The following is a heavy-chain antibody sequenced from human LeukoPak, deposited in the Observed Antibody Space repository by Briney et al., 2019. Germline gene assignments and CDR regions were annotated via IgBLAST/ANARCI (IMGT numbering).Heavy chain of an antibody. V-gene: IGHV1-69*05. D-gene: IGHD6-6*01. CDR2: IIPIFGTA. CDR1: GGTFSSYA. J-gene: IGHJ6*03. Sequence: SVKVSCKASGGTFSSYAVSWVRQAPGQGLEWMGGIIPIFGTANHAQKFQGRVTITTDESTSTAYMELSSLRSEDTAVYYCATKYYSSSSGEVGTYYYYYYMDVWGKGTTVTVSS. CDR3: ATKYYSSSSGEVGTYYYYYYMDV.